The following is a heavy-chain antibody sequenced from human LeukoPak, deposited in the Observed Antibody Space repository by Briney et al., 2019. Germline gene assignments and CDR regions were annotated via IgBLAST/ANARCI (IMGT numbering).Heavy chain of an antibody. V-gene: IGHV3-21*01. D-gene: IGHD1-26*01. Sequence: GGSLRLSCAASGFTFSSYAMSWVRQAPGKGLEWVSSISSSSSYIYYADSVKGRFTISRDNAKNSLYLQMNSLRAEDTAVYYCARGPSYSGSYYDPYYYYMDVWGKGTTVTVSS. CDR1: GFTFSSYA. CDR3: ARGPSYSGSYYDPYYYYMDV. J-gene: IGHJ6*03. CDR2: ISSSSSYI.